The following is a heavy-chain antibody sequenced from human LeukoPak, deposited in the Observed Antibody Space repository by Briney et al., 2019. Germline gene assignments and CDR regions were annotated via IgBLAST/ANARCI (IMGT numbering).Heavy chain of an antibody. CDR3: AKGSLAGYSSSCFDY. CDR1: GITFSNYN. V-gene: IGHV3-21*04. D-gene: IGHD6-13*01. CDR2: ITSSSSYT. Sequence: GGSLRLSCAAPGITFSNYNMNWVRQAPGKGLEWISSITSSSSYTFYADSVKGRFTISRDNAKNSLYLQMNSLRAEDMALYYCAKGSLAGYSSSCFDYWGQGTLVTVSS. J-gene: IGHJ4*02.